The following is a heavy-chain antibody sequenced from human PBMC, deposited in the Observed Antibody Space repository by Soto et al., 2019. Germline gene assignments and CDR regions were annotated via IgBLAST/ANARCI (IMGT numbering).Heavy chain of an antibody. D-gene: IGHD2-15*01. CDR1: GGTFSSYA. CDR3: AREDCSGGSCYGY. J-gene: IGHJ4*02. CDR2: IIPIFGTA. Sequence: ASVKVSCKASGGTFSSYAISWVRQAPGQGLEWMGGIIPIFGTANYAQKFQGRVTITADESTSTAYMELSSLRSEDTAVYYCAREDCSGGSCYGYWGQGTLVTVSS. V-gene: IGHV1-69*13.